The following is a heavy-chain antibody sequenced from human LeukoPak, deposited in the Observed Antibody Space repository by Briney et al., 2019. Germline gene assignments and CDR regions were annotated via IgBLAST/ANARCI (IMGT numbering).Heavy chain of an antibody. CDR2: IHIYRGNT. CDR1: GYTFTSYG. J-gene: IGHJ5*02. V-gene: IGHV1-18*01. Sequence: ASVNVSCKASGYTFTSYGISWVRQAPGQGLECMGWIHIYRGNTNYAQKFQCRVTMTTATSTSTVYMEVRGLRSDATAMYYCARDVGITVADSFDPWGQGTLVTVSS. CDR3: ARDVGITVADSFDP. D-gene: IGHD6-13*01.